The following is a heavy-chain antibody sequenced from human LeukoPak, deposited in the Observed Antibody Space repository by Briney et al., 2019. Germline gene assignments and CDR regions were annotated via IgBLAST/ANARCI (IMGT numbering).Heavy chain of an antibody. CDR1: GFTFSNYE. D-gene: IGHD3-3*01. CDR3: ASGSITIFGLVTL. Sequence: GGSLRLSCAASGFTFSNYEMKWVRQAPGKGLEWVSYISSSGSTIYYADSVKGRFTISRDNAKNSLYLQMNSLRVEDTAVYYCASGSITIFGLVTLWGQGTLVTVSS. V-gene: IGHV3-48*03. CDR2: ISSSGSTI. J-gene: IGHJ4*02.